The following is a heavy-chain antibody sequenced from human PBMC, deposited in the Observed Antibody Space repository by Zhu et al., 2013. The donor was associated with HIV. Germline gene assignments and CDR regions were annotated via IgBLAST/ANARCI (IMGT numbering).Heavy chain of an antibody. D-gene: IGHD4-17*01. CDR1: GGTFSSYS. CDR3: ARSHDYDDYVLFPACDY. CDR2: IIPIFGTT. V-gene: IGHV1-69*01. Sequence: QVQLVQSGAEVKKPGSSVKVSCKAYGGTFSSYSISWVRQAPGQGLEWMGGIIPIFGTTNYAQKFQGRITITADESTSTAYMELSTLRSEDTAIYYCARSHDYDDYVLFPACDYWGQGALVTVSS. J-gene: IGHJ4*02.